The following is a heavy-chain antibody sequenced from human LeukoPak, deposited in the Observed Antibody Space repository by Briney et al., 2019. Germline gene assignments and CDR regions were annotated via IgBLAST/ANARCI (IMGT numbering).Heavy chain of an antibody. CDR2: ISAYNGNT. V-gene: IGHV1-18*01. Sequence: ASVKVSCKASGYTFTSYGISWVRQAPGQGLEWMGWISAYNGNTNYAQKLQGRVTMTTDTSTSTAYVELRSLRSDDTAVYYCARPHQGSGYYAFVYDYWGQGTLVTVSS. CDR3: ARPHQGSGYYAFVYDY. J-gene: IGHJ4*02. D-gene: IGHD3-3*01. CDR1: GYTFTSYG.